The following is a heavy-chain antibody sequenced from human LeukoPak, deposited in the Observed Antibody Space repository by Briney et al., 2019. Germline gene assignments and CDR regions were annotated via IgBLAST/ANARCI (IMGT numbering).Heavy chain of an antibody. Sequence: SQTLSLTCTVSGGSISSGGYYWSWIRQHPGTGLEWIGYIYYSGSTYYNPSLKSRVTISVDTSKNQFSLKLSSVTAADTAVYYCARGVVSAFDIWGQGTMVTVSS. J-gene: IGHJ3*02. CDR3: ARGVVSAFDI. CDR1: GGSISSGGYY. D-gene: IGHD2-8*02. V-gene: IGHV4-31*03. CDR2: IYYSGST.